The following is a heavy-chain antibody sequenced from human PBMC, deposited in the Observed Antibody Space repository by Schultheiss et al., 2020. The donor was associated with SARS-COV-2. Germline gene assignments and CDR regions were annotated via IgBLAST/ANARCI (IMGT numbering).Heavy chain of an antibody. CDR2: ISSSSSTI. V-gene: IGHV3-48*01. Sequence: GESLKISCAASGFTFSSYSMNWVRQAPGKGLEWVSYISSSSSTIYYADSVKGRFTISRDNAKNSLYLQMNSLRAEDTAVYYCARDYGDYLDYWGQGTLVTVSS. J-gene: IGHJ4*02. D-gene: IGHD4-17*01. CDR3: ARDYGDYLDY. CDR1: GFTFSSYS.